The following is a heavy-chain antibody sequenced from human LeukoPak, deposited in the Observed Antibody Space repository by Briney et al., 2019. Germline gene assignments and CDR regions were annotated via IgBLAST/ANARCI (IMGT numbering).Heavy chain of an antibody. CDR1: GGSISSYY. CDR3: AVRSGEYYYGSGYYYDDDFDN. V-gene: IGHV4-59*08. CDR2: IYYSGST. J-gene: IGHJ3*02. D-gene: IGHD3-22*01. Sequence: SETLSLTCTVSGGSISSYYWSWIRQPPGKGLEWIGYIYYSGSTNYNPSLKSRVTISVDTSKNQFSLRLSSVTAADTAVYYYAVRSGEYYYGSGYYYDDDFDNWGQGTMVTVSS.